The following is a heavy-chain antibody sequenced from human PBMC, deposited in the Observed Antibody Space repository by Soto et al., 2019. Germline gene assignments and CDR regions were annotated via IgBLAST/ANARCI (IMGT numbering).Heavy chain of an antibody. CDR3: ARVRYGGDSAWFDP. J-gene: IGHJ5*02. D-gene: IGHD2-21*02. V-gene: IGHV4-30-4*01. CDR1: GGSISSGDYY. CDR2: IYYSGST. Sequence: SETLSLTCTVSGGSISSGDYYWSWIRQPPGKGLEWIGYIYYSGSTYYNPSLKSRVTISVDTSKNQFSPKLSSVTAADTAVYYCARVRYGGDSAWFDPWGQGTLVTVSS.